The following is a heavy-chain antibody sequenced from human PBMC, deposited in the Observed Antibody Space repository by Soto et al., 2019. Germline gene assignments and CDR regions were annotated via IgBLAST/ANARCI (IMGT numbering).Heavy chain of an antibody. J-gene: IGHJ5*02. CDR1: GGSISSSSYY. CDR2: IYYSGST. Sequence: SETLSLTCTVSGGSISSSSYYWDWIRQPPGKGLEWIGSIYYSGSTYYNPSLKSRVTISVDTSKNQFSLKLSSLTAADTAVYYCARDRPRLRYCDWYNWFDPWGQGTLVTVSS. V-gene: IGHV4-39*07. D-gene: IGHD3-9*01. CDR3: ARDRPRLRYCDWYNWFDP.